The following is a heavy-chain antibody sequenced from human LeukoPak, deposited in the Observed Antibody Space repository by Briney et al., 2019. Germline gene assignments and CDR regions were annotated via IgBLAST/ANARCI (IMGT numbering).Heavy chain of an antibody. Sequence: SETLSLTCTVSGGSISSSSYYWGWIRQPPGKGLEWIGSIYYSGSTYCNPSLKSRVTISVDTSKNQFSLKLSSVTAADTAVYYCAREIYSGNWFDPWGQGTLVTVSS. D-gene: IGHD2-21*01. CDR3: AREIYSGNWFDP. CDR1: GGSISSSSYY. CDR2: IYYSGST. J-gene: IGHJ5*02. V-gene: IGHV4-39*07.